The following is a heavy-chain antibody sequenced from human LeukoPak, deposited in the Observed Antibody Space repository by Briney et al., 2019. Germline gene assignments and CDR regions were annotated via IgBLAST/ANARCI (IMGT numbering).Heavy chain of an antibody. CDR2: TYYSGST. CDR1: GGSISSGDYY. V-gene: IGHV4-30-4*01. Sequence: SSETLSLTCTVSGGSISSGDYYWSWIRQPPGKGLEWIGYTYYSGSTYYNPFLKNRVSISVDTSKNQFSLNLSSVTAADTAVYYCARPYYYDSRIDPWGQGTLVTVSS. J-gene: IGHJ5*02. D-gene: IGHD3-22*01. CDR3: ARPYYYDSRIDP.